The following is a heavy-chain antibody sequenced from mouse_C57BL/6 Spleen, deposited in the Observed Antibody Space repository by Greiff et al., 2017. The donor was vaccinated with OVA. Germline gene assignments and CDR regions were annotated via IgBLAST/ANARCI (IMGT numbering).Heavy chain of an antibody. J-gene: IGHJ4*01. CDR1: GYTFTDYY. CDR2: IYPGSGNT. Sequence: VQLQQSGAELVRPGASVKLSCKASGYTFTDYYINWVKQRPGQGLEWIARIYPGSGNTYYNEKFKGKATLTAEKSSSTAYMQLSSLTSEDSAVYFCARQLGRYYAMDYWGQGTSVTVSS. D-gene: IGHD4-1*02. CDR3: ARQLGRYYAMDY. V-gene: IGHV1-76*01.